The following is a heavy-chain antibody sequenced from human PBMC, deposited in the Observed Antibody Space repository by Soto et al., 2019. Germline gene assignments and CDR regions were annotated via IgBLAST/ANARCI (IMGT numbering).Heavy chain of an antibody. D-gene: IGHD2-15*01. CDR3: AREGYGGIFYYYYGMDV. CDR1: GVTLRSYW. Sequence: GGSLRLACAASGVTLRSYWMHWVRQAPGKGLVWVSRINSDGSSTSYADSVKGRFTISRDNTKNTLYLQMNGLRAEDTAVYYCAREGYGGIFYYYYGMDVWGQGTTVTVSS. V-gene: IGHV3-74*01. J-gene: IGHJ6*02. CDR2: INSDGSST.